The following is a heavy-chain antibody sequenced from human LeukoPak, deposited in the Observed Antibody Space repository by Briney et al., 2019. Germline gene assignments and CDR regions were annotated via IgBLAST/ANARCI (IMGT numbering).Heavy chain of an antibody. CDR1: GYTFTSYY. D-gene: IGHD3-22*01. Sequence: ASVKVSCKASGYTFTSYYMHWVRQAPGQGLEWMGIINPSGGSTSYAQKFQGRVTMTRDMSISTAYMELSRLRSDDTAVYYCARGGGSDYDSSGYYYGFDYWGQGTLVTVSS. CDR2: INPSGGST. CDR3: ARGGGSDYDSSGYYYGFDY. V-gene: IGHV1-46*01. J-gene: IGHJ4*02.